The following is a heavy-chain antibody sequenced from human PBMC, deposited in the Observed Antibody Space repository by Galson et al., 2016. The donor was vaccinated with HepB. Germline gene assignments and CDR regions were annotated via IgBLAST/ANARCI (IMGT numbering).Heavy chain of an antibody. Sequence: SETLSLTCGVDGGPFSDLYWSWIRQSPGKGLEWIGYILYSGSTYYNPSLKSRVTISVDPSKNQFSLRLSFVTAADTAVYSCVRQDRAGLVNFWGRGRMVTVSS. D-gene: IGHD3/OR15-3a*01. V-gene: IGHV4-34*12. CDR1: GGPFSDLY. J-gene: IGHJ3*01. CDR2: ILYSGST. CDR3: VRQDRAGLVNF.